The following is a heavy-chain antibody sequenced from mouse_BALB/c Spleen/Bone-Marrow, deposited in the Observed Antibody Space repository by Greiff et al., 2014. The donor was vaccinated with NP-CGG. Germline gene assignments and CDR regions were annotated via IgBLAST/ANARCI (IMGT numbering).Heavy chain of an antibody. V-gene: IGHV2-6-5*01. D-gene: IGHD2-1*01. CDR3: AKQYGNYDWYFDV. CDR1: GFSLNDYG. J-gene: IGHJ1*01. Sequence: VQLQESGPGLVAPSQSLSITCTVSGFSLNDYGVSWIRQPPGKGLEWLGVIWGGGSTYYNSALKSRLGISKDNSKSQVFFKMNSLQTDDTAMYYCAKQYGNYDWYFDVWGAGTTVTVSS. CDR2: IWGGGST.